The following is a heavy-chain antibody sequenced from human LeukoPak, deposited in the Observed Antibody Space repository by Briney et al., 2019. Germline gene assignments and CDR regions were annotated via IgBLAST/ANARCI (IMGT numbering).Heavy chain of an antibody. CDR2: ISGSGGST. J-gene: IGHJ3*02. CDR3: ARDSGDGYSTSSGAFDI. V-gene: IGHV3-23*01. D-gene: IGHD6-6*01. CDR1: GFTFSSYG. Sequence: PGGSLRLSCAASGFTFSSYGMSWVRQAPGKGLEWVSAISGSGGSTYYADSVKGRFTISRDNSKNTLYLQMNSLRAEDTAVYYCARDSGDGYSTSSGAFDIWGQGTMVTVSS.